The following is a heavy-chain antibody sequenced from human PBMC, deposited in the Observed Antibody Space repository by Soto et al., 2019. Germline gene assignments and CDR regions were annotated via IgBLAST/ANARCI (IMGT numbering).Heavy chain of an antibody. V-gene: IGHV1-3*01. CDR2: IDPGNGDT. Sequence: ASVKVSCKASGYAFACYGIHGVRLAPGQRLEWMGWIDPGNGDTKYSQKFRGRVSITRDTSASTAYMEVSSLRSEGTTVFYCARGPNGHYSYFDYWGQGALVTVSS. D-gene: IGHD4-17*01. CDR3: ARGPNGHYSYFDY. CDR1: GYAFACYG. J-gene: IGHJ4*02.